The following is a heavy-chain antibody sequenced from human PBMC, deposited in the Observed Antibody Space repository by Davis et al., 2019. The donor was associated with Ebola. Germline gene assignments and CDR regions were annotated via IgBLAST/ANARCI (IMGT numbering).Heavy chain of an antibody. CDR1: GCTFSSYA. J-gene: IGHJ4*02. D-gene: IGHD6-19*01. Sequence: AASVKVSCKASGCTFSSYAISWVRQAAGQGLAWMGGIIPIFGTANYAQKFQDRVTNTADESTRTAYMELSSLKSEDTAVYYCARESSGWYGIADYWGQGTLVTVSS. CDR3: ARESSGWYGIADY. V-gene: IGHV1-69*13. CDR2: IIPIFGTA.